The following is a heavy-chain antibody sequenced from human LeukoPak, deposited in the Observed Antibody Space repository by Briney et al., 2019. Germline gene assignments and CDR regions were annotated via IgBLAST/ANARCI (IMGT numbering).Heavy chain of an antibody. J-gene: IGHJ5*02. CDR2: INPNSGGT. CDR1: GYTFTGYY. Sequence: ASVKVSCKASGYTFTGYYMHWVRQAPGQGLEWMGWINPNSGGTNYAQKFQGRVTMTRDTSISTAYMELSRLRSDDTAVYYCARTGVQQLVIGWFDPWGQGTLVTVSS. CDR3: ARTGVQQLVIGWFDP. V-gene: IGHV1-2*02. D-gene: IGHD6-13*01.